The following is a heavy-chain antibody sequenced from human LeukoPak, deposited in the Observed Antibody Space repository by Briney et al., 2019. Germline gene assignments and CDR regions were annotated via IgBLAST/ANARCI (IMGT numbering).Heavy chain of an antibody. V-gene: IGHV4-39*01. CDR2: IYYSGTT. CDR1: GGSISSSSYY. CDR3: AEASEWSINY. D-gene: IGHD3-3*01. J-gene: IGHJ4*02. Sequence: PSETLSLTCTVSGGSISSSSYYWGWIRQPPGKGLEWIGSIYYSGTTYFNPSLKSRVTIFVDTSKNQFSLKLSSATAADTAVYYCAEASEWSINYWGQGTLVTVSS.